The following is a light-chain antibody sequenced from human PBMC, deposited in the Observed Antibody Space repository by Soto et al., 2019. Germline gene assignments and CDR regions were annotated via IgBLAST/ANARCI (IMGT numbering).Light chain of an antibody. J-gene: IGKJ1*01. CDR1: QSVRSTH. Sequence: EIVLTQSPGTLSLSPGERATLSCRASQSVRSTHLAWYQQKPSQAPRLLISGASSRATGASDRFSGGGSATDFTLITTRLEHEEDVVYFCQQYSTKPTWTFGQGTKVEIK. CDR2: GAS. CDR3: QQYSTKPTWT. V-gene: IGKV3-20*01.